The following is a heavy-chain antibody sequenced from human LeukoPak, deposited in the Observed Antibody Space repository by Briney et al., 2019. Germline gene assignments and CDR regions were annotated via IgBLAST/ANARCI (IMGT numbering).Heavy chain of an antibody. CDR3: ARGILHAGYDSWSGNLDYFDY. CDR1: GYSISSGYY. Sequence: SETLSLTCTVSGYSISSGYYWGWIRQPPGKGLEWIGSIYHSGSTYYNPSLKSRVTISVDTSKNQFSLKLSSVTAADTAVYYCARGILHAGYDSWSGNLDYFDYWGQGTLVTVSS. CDR2: IYHSGST. D-gene: IGHD3-3*01. J-gene: IGHJ4*02. V-gene: IGHV4-38-2*02.